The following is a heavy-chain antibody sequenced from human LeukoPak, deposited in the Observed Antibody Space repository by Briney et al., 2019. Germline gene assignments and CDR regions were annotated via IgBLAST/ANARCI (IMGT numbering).Heavy chain of an antibody. J-gene: IGHJ4*02. CDR3: AKEKFIGWYYFDY. D-gene: IGHD6-19*01. Sequence: GRSLRLSCAASGFTFSSYGMHWARQAPGKGLEWVAVISHDGSNKYFADSVKGRFTISRDNSKNTLYLQMNSLRGEDTAVYYCAKEKFIGWYYFDYWGQGALVTVSS. V-gene: IGHV3-30*18. CDR1: GFTFSSYG. CDR2: ISHDGSNK.